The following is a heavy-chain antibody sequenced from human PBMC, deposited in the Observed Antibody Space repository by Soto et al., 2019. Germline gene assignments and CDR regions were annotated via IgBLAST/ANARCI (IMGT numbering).Heavy chain of an antibody. J-gene: IGHJ4*02. V-gene: IGHV1-46*03. D-gene: IGHD1-26*01. CDR1: GYTFTSQN. Sequence: ASVKVSCKASGYTFTSQNMHWVRQAPGQGLEWMGVINPSIGTTTYAQKFQGRVTMTRDTSTSTVYMEVSSLRSEDTAVYYCASTLGARFDYWGQGTLVTVSS. CDR2: INPSIGTT. CDR3: ASTLGARFDY.